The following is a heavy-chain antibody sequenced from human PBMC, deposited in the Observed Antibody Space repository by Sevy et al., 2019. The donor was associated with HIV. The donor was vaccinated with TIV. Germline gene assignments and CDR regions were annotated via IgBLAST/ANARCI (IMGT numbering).Heavy chain of an antibody. CDR1: GFTFSSYS. CDR3: ARADYPDDAFDI. CDR2: ISSSSSYI. J-gene: IGHJ3*02. V-gene: IGHV3-21*01. Sequence: GGSLSLSCAASGFTFSSYSMNWVRQAPGKGLEWVSSISSSSSYIYYADSVKGRFTISRDNAKNSLYLQMNSLRAEDTAVYYCARADYPDDAFDIWGQGTMVTVSS. D-gene: IGHD3-10*01.